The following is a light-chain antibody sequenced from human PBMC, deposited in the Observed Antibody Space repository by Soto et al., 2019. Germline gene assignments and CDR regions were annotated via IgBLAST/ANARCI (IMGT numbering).Light chain of an antibody. CDR3: AAWDDSLPGYV. V-gene: IGLV1-44*01. Sequence: QSVLTQPPSASGTPGQRVTISCSGSSSNIGSNTVHWYQQLPGAAPKLLIYTSNERPSGVPARFSGSKSGTSASLAISGLQSEDEADYYCAAWDDSLPGYVFGTGTKVTVL. CDR2: TSN. CDR1: SSNIGSNT. J-gene: IGLJ1*01.